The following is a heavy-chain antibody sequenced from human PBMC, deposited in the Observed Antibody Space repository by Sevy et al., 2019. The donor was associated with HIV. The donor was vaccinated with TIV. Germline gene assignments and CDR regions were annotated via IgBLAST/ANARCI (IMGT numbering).Heavy chain of an antibody. CDR1: GFTFSSYT. CDR3: ARDRYAGPNMSYLDY. D-gene: IGHD2-21*01. V-gene: IGHV3-30*04. CDR2: ISYDGSDK. Sequence: GGSLRLSCAASGFTFSSYTMHWVRQAPGKGLEWVALISYDGSDKYYGDSVKGRFTISRDNSKNTLYLQMNSLTPGDTAGYYCARDRYAGPNMSYLDYWAQGTLVTVSS. J-gene: IGHJ4*02.